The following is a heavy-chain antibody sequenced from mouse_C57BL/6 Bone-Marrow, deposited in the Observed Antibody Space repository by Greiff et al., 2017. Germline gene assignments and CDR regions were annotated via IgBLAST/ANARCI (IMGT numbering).Heavy chain of an antibody. CDR2: INPSNGGT. Sequence: EVQLQPSGPELVKPGASVKISCKASGYSFTGYYMNWVKQSPEKSLEWIGVINPSNGGTTYNQKFKTKATVTVDNSSRTAYMQLKSRTSDDAAFYYCASTWSVFDYWVQGTTLTVSS. V-gene: IGHV1-42*01. J-gene: IGHJ2*01. CDR3: ASTWSVFDY. CDR1: GYSFTGYY.